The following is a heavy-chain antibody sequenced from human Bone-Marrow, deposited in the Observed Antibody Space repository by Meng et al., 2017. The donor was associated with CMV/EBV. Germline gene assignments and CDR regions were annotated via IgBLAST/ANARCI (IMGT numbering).Heavy chain of an antibody. CDR3: AREHSGYDFDN. D-gene: IGHD5-12*01. CDR1: GFTFDDYG. V-gene: IGHV3-20*01. Sequence: LSWAASGFTFDDYGMSWVRQAPGKGLEWGSAINWNGGGTGYADSVKGRFTISRDNAKNSLYLQMNSLRAEDTAFYHCAREHSGYDFDNWGQGSLVTVSS. J-gene: IGHJ4*02. CDR2: INWNGGGT.